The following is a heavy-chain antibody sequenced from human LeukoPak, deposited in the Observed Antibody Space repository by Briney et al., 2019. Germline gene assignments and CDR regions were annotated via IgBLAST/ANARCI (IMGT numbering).Heavy chain of an antibody. Sequence: PGGSLRLSCAASGFTFSNYAMNWVRQAPGKGLEWVSRINSDGSSTSYADSVKGRFTISRDNAKNSLFLQMNSLRGEDTAVYYCARCTTGKTFGSLREIKKSREIDYWGQGTLVTVSS. V-gene: IGHV3-74*01. CDR1: GFTFSNYA. CDR3: ARCTTGKTFGSLREIKKSREIDY. CDR2: INSDGSST. D-gene: IGHD1-1*01. J-gene: IGHJ4*02.